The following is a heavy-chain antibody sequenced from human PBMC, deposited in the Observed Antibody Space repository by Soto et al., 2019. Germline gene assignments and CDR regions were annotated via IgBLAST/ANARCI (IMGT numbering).Heavy chain of an antibody. CDR1: GFTFGTYW. J-gene: IGHJ4*02. Sequence: EVQLMESGGGLVQPGGSLRLSCAASGFTFGTYWMDWVRQTPGKGLEWVANINQDGSEKNYVDSVKGRFTIYRDNAKNSLYLQMSSLTAEDSALYYCSRSLNSWGQGTLVTVSS. CDR3: SRSLNS. CDR2: INQDGSEK. V-gene: IGHV3-7*01.